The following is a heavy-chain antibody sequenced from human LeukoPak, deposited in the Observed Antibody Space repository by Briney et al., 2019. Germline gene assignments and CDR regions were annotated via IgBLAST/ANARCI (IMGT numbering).Heavy chain of an antibody. Sequence: SETLSLTCAVYGGSFSGYYWSWIRQPPGKGLEWVGEINHSGSTNYNPSLKSRVTISVDTPKNQFSLKLSSVTAADTAVYYCARGYYDYVWGSYRYGPLDYWGQGTLVTVSS. CDR2: INHSGST. V-gene: IGHV4-34*01. CDR1: GGSFSGYY. CDR3: ARGYYDYVWGSYRYGPLDY. J-gene: IGHJ4*02. D-gene: IGHD3-16*02.